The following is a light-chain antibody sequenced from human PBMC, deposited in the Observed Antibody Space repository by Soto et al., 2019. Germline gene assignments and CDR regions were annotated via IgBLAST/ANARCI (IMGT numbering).Light chain of an antibody. CDR3: ATWDDTLNGWV. Sequence: QAVVTQPPSASGTPGQRVTISCSGSSSNIGSNAVNWYQQLPGTAPKLLIYGSNQRPSGVPDRFSGSKSGTSASLAISGLQSEDEADYYCATWDDTLNGWVFGGGTKVTVL. V-gene: IGLV1-44*01. CDR2: GSN. J-gene: IGLJ3*02. CDR1: SSNIGSNA.